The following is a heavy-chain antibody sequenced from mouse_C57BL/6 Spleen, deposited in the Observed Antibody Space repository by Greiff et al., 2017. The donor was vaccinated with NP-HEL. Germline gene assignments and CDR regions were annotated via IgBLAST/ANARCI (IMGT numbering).Heavy chain of an antibody. Sequence: EVKLVESGGGLVKPGGSLKLSCAASGFTFSSYAMSWVRQTPEKRLEWVATISDGGSYTYYPDNVKGRFTISRDNAKHNLYLQMSHLKSEDTAMYYCARERTVYFDYWGQGTTLTVSS. CDR1: GFTFSSYA. V-gene: IGHV5-4*01. J-gene: IGHJ2*01. CDR2: ISDGGSYT. D-gene: IGHD4-1*01. CDR3: ARERTVYFDY.